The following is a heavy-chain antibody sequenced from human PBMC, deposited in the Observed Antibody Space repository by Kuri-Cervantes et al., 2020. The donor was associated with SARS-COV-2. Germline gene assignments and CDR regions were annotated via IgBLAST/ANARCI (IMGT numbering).Heavy chain of an antibody. CDR2: ISSGSYIT. J-gene: IGHJ6*03. V-gene: IGHV3-23*01. CDR1: GFTFSSYA. CDR3: AREVRTVGYYYYMDV. D-gene: IGHD4-23*01. Sequence: GGSLRLSCAASGFTFSSYAMSWVREAPGKGLEWVAAISSGSYITHYADSVKGRFTISRDNSKNTLYLQMNSLRAEDTAVYYCAREVRTVGYYYYMDVWGKGTTVTVSS.